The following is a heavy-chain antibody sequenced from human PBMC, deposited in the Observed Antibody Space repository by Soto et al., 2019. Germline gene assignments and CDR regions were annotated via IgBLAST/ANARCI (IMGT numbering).Heavy chain of an antibody. D-gene: IGHD2-15*01. J-gene: IGHJ5*01. CDR1: GFTFSSYS. Sequence: GGSLRLSCAASGFTFSSYSMNWVRQAPGKGLEWVSSISSSSSYIYYADSVKGRFTISRDNAKNSLYLQMNSLRAEDTAVYYCAKSLAANLDWFDSWGQGTLVTVSS. V-gene: IGHV3-21*01. CDR2: ISSSSSYI. CDR3: AKSLAANLDWFDS.